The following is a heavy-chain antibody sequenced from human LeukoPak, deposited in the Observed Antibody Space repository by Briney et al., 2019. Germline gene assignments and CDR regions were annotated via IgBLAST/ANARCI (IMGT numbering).Heavy chain of an antibody. V-gene: IGHV4-31*03. CDR2: IYYSGST. CDR1: GGSISSGGYY. D-gene: IGHD3/OR15-3a*01. J-gene: IGHJ5*02. CDR3: ARGWTTYGTRRWFDP. Sequence: SQTLSLTCTVSGGSISSGGYYWSWIRQHPGKGLGWIGYIYYSGSTYYNPSLKSRVTLSVDTSKNQFSLKLSSVTAEDTAVYYCARGWTTYGTRRWFDPWGQGTLVTVSS.